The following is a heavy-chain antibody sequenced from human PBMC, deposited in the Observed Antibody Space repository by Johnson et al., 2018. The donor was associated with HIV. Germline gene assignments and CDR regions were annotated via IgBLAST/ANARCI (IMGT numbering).Heavy chain of an antibody. J-gene: IGHJ3*02. CDR1: GFTFSNAW. D-gene: IGHD2/OR15-2a*01. Sequence: VQLVESGGGVVQPGRSLRLSCAASGFTFSNAWMSWVRQAPGKGLEWVGRIKSKTDGGTTDYAAPVKGRFTISRDNAKNSLYLQMNSLRAEDTAVYYCARVFVIADDAFDIWGQGTMVTVSS. CDR2: IKSKTDGGTT. CDR3: ARVFVIADDAFDI. V-gene: IGHV3-15*01.